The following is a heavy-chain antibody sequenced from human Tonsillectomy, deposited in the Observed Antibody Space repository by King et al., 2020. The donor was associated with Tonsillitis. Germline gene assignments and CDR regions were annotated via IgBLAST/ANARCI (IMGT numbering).Heavy chain of an antibody. J-gene: IGHJ4*02. CDR1: GFTFSTYG. Sequence: QLVQSGGGVVQPGRSLRLSCAASGFTFSTYGMHWVRQAPGKGLEWVAVISFDGMTKYYADSVKGRFTISRDNSKNTLYLQMNSLRAEDTAVYYCVKSYGGNYNGLDYWGQGTLVTVSS. V-gene: IGHV3-30*18. CDR3: VKSYGGNYNGLDY. CDR2: ISFDGMTK. D-gene: IGHD4-23*01.